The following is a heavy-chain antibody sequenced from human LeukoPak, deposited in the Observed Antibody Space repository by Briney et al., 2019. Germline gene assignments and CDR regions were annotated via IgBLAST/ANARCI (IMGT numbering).Heavy chain of an antibody. Sequence: GGSLRLSWAAAGFTLSSYSMNWVRQATGKGLESVSLIYSGGSTYYADTVNSRLIMCRDNSKNTVYLQMNSLRAEDTAVYYCARGHYGSGIHQVAFDIWGQGTLVTVSS. D-gene: IGHD3-10*01. CDR3: ARGHYGSGIHQVAFDI. CDR2: IYSGGST. J-gene: IGHJ3*02. CDR1: GFTLSSYS. V-gene: IGHV3-53*01.